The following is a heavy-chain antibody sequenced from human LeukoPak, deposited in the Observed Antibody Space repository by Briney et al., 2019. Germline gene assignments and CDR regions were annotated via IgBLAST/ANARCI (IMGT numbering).Heavy chain of an antibody. CDR1: GGTFSSYA. J-gene: IGHJ4*02. Sequence: EASVKVSCKASGGTFSSYAISWVRQAPGQGLEWMGGIIPIFGTANYAQKFQGRVTITADESTSTAYMELSSLRSEDTAVYYCASRPELAARPDVYYFDYWGQGTLVPSPQ. V-gene: IGHV1-69*13. D-gene: IGHD6-6*01. CDR2: IIPIFGTA. CDR3: ASRPELAARPDVYYFDY.